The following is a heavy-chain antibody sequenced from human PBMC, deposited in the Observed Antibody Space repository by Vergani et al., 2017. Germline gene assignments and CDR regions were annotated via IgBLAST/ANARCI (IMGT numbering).Heavy chain of an antibody. J-gene: IGHJ4*02. CDR3: TTLSPNWAHW. D-gene: IGHD7-27*01. V-gene: IGHV3-49*03. CDR1: GFTFGDDA. CDR2: IRTKSQGETT. Sequence: EVQLVESGGELVQPGRPLRLSCTASGFTFGDDAISWFRQAPGKGPEWVAFIRTKSQGETTEYAASVKGRFFISRDDSTNMLYLHMNSLKTEDTAVYYCTTLSPNWAHWWGQGTLVNVSS.